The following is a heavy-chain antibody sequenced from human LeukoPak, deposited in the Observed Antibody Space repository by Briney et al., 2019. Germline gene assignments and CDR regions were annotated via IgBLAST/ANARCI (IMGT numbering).Heavy chain of an antibody. Sequence: PGGSLRLYCAASGFTFSSYSMNWVRQAPGKGLEWVSSISSSSSYIYYADSVKGRFTISRDNAKNSLYLQMNSLRAEHTAVYYCARDLSLILWFGELFGGMDVWGQGTTVTVSS. J-gene: IGHJ6*02. V-gene: IGHV3-21*01. CDR1: GFTFSSYS. CDR3: ARDLSLILWFGELFGGMDV. CDR2: ISSSSSYI. D-gene: IGHD3-10*01.